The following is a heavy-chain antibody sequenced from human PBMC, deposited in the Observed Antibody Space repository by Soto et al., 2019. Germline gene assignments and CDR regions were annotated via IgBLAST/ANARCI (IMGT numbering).Heavy chain of an antibody. Sequence: PGGSLRLSCAASGFSFSSYWMGWVRQAPGKGLGWVAIIHHDGSVQYYVDSVRGRFTISRDNAKDSLFLHMNSLRADDTAVYYCPTSPVRPDDAFHVWGQGTKVTVSS. V-gene: IGHV3-7*01. J-gene: IGHJ3*01. CDR1: GFSFSSYW. CDR3: PTSPVRPDDAFHV. CDR2: IHHDGSVQ.